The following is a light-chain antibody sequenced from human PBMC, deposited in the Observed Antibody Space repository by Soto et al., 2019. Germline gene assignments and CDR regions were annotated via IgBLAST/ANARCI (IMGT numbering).Light chain of an antibody. V-gene: IGKV1-5*03. Sequence: DIQMTQSPSTLSASVGDRVTITCRASQSISSWLAWYQQKPGKAPKLLIYKASSLASGDPSRFSANGSGTEFTLTISSLQPDDFPTYYCQQYNSYSRTFGQGTKVEIK. J-gene: IGKJ1*01. CDR3: QQYNSYSRT. CDR2: KAS. CDR1: QSISSW.